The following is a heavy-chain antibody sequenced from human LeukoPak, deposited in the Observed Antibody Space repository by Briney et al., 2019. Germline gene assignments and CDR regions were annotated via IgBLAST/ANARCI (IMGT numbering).Heavy chain of an antibody. Sequence: SETLSLTCTVSGGSISSYYWSWIRQPAGKGLEWIGRIYTSGSTNYNPSLKSRATMSVDTSKNQFSLKLSSVTAADTAVYYCARGSSDFWSGYYLYWGQGTLVTVSS. CDR3: ARGSSDFWSGYYLY. J-gene: IGHJ4*02. CDR1: GGSISSYY. D-gene: IGHD3-3*01. CDR2: IYTSGST. V-gene: IGHV4-4*07.